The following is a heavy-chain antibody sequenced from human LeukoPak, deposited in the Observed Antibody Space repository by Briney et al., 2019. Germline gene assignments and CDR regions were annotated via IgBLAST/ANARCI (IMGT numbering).Heavy chain of an antibody. CDR2: ISSNGGST. CDR1: GFTFSRYA. J-gene: IGHJ4*02. CDR3: VKDGSGSYYTYCFDY. V-gene: IGHV3-64D*06. Sequence: PGGSLRLSCSASGFTFSRYAMHWVRQAPGKGLEYVSAISSNGGSTYYADSVKGRFTISRDNSKNTLYLQMRSLRAEDTAVYYCVKDGSGSYYTYCFDYWGQGTLVTVSS. D-gene: IGHD3-10*01.